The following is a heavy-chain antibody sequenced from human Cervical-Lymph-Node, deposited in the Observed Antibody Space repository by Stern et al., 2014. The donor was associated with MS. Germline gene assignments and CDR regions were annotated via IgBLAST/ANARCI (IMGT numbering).Heavy chain of an antibody. CDR3: AHKGDSSGYGY. J-gene: IGHJ4*02. V-gene: IGHV2-5*02. CDR2: IYWDDDK. Sequence: QVTLREPDPTRVKPTQTLTLTCTFSGFSISTSGVGVGWIRQPPGKALEWLALIYWDDDKRYSPSLKSRLTITKDTSKNQVVLTMTNMDPVDTATYYCAHKGDSSGYGYWGQGTLVTVSS. CDR1: GFSISTSGVG. D-gene: IGHD3-22*01.